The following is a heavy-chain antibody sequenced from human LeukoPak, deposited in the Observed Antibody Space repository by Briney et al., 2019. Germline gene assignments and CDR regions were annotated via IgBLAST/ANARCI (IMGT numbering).Heavy chain of an antibody. CDR2: ISGSGNST. J-gene: IGHJ5*02. Sequence: GGSLRLSCAASGFTFSSYAMSWVRQAPGKGLEWVSAISGSGNSTFYADSVKGRFTVSRDNSKNTLCLQMNSLRAEDTALYYCAKGGYTYGPWGQGTLVTVSS. CDR3: AKGGYTYGP. CDR1: GFTFSSYA. V-gene: IGHV3-23*01. D-gene: IGHD5-18*01.